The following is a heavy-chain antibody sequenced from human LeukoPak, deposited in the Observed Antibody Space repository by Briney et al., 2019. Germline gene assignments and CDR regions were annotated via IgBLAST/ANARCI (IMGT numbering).Heavy chain of an antibody. CDR1: GYTFTSYG. J-gene: IGHJ5*02. CDR2: ISAYNGNT. V-gene: IGHV1-18*01. D-gene: IGHD1-26*01. CDR3: ATLGDFVAFTS. Sequence: VASVKVSCKASGYTFTSYGISWVRQAPGQGLEWMGWISAYNGNTNYAQKLQGGVTMTTDTSTSTAYIELRSLRSDDTAVYYCATLGDFVAFTSWGQGTLVTVSS.